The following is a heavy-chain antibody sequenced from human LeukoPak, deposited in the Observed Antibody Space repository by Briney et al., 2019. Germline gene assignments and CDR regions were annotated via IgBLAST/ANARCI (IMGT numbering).Heavy chain of an antibody. Sequence: SETLSLTCAVYGGSFSGYYWSWIRQPPGKGLEWVGKINHSGSTNYNPSLKSRVTISVDTSKNQFSLKLSSVTAADTAVYYCATSVDTAMADAFDIWGQGTMVTVSS. V-gene: IGHV4-34*01. CDR3: ATSVDTAMADAFDI. CDR2: INHSGST. CDR1: GGSFSGYY. J-gene: IGHJ3*02. D-gene: IGHD5-18*01.